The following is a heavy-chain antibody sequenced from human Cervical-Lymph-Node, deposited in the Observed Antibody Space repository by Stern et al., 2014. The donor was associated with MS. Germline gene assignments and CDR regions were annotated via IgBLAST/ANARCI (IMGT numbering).Heavy chain of an antibody. CDR3: AKAKRGYFGHIDF. V-gene: IGHV3-30*18. J-gene: IGHJ4*02. CDR2: ISDDGTVK. D-gene: IGHD3-9*01. Sequence: VQLVQSGGGVVQPGRSLRLSCEASGFIFTNYGMHWVRQAPGKGLDWVAVISDDGTVKSSSASAKGRFAISRDNSKQTVHLQMNSLTPEDTGLYYCAKAKRGYFGHIDFWGQGTLVSVSS. CDR1: GFIFTNYG.